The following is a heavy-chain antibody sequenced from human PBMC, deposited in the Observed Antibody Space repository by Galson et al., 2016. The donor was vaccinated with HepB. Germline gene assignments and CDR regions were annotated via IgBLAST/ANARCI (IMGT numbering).Heavy chain of an antibody. V-gene: IGHV3-23*01. CDR1: GFTFNRYG. CDR2: ISRSGDST. Sequence: SLRLSCAASGFTFNRYGMTWVRQAPGKGLECVSSISRSGDSTDYADSVKGRFTISRDNSRNTLSLQMNSLRTEDTAVYYCARVTSFIRNIGTLDLWGRGTLVTVSS. CDR3: ARVTSFIRNIGTLDL. J-gene: IGHJ3*01. D-gene: IGHD2/OR15-2a*01.